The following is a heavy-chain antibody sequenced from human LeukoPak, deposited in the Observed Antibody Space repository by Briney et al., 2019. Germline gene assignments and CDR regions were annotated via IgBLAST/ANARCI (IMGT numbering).Heavy chain of an antibody. D-gene: IGHD3-3*01. CDR1: GGSFSGYY. V-gene: IGHV4-34*01. CDR3: ARSLIDDFPYFDY. CDR2: INHSGST. J-gene: IGHJ4*02. Sequence: SETLSLTCAVYGGSFSGYYWSWIRQPPGKGLEWIGEINHSGSTNYNPSLKSRVTISVDTSKNQFSLKLSSVTAADTAVYYCARSLIDDFPYFDYWGQGTLVTVSS.